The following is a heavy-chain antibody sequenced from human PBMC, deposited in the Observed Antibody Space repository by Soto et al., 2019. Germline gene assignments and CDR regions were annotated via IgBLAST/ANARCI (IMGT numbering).Heavy chain of an antibody. Sequence: VGSLRLSCVSSGFTFSDYYMHWMRQAPGKGLEWVSYISGPSSVISYADPVKGRFTISRDNAKDSLFLQVNNLRAEDTALYYCARGKYPGSVDVWGQGTMVTVSS. CDR1: GFTFSDYY. J-gene: IGHJ3*01. V-gene: IGHV3-11*01. CDR2: ISGPSSVI. CDR3: ARGKYPGSVDV.